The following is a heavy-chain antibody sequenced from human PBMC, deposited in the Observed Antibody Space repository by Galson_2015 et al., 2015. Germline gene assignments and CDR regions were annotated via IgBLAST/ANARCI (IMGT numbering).Heavy chain of an antibody. D-gene: IGHD3-22*01. V-gene: IGHV3-30-3*01. CDR1: GFTFSSYA. Sequence: SLRLSCAASGFTFSSYAMHRVRQAPGKGLEWVAVISYDGSNKYYADSVKGRFTISRDNSKNTLYLQMNSLRAEDTAVYYCASSDSSGYSAFDIWGQGTMVTVSS. J-gene: IGHJ3*02. CDR2: ISYDGSNK. CDR3: ASSDSSGYSAFDI.